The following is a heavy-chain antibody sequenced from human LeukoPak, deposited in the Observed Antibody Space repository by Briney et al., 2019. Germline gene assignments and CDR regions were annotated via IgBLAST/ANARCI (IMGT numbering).Heavy chain of an antibody. V-gene: IGHV3-20*04. Sequence: GGSLRLSCAATGFTFGDYGMSWVRQAPGKGLEWVSGINWNGGSTGYTDSVKGRFTISRDNAKNSLYLQMNSLRAEDTALYYCARSGLTGYLYYFDYWGQGTLVTVSS. D-gene: IGHD3-9*01. CDR3: ARSGLTGYLYYFDY. J-gene: IGHJ4*02. CDR2: INWNGGST. CDR1: GFTFGDYG.